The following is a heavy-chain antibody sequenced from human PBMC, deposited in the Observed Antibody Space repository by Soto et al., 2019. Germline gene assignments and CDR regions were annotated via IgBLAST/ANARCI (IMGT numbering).Heavy chain of an antibody. CDR3: ARAEEDSDYYYYGMDV. CDR1: GDLVPSNSVA. J-gene: IGHJ6*02. Sequence: SQTLSLTCVGSGDLVPSNSVAWNWVRQSPSRGLEWVGSTYYRPRWYSDYAVPVRSRIDINADTSKNQVSLQLNSVTPEDTAVYYCARAEEDSDYYYYGMDVWGQGTTVTVSS. V-gene: IGHV6-1*01. CDR2: TYYRPRWYS. D-gene: IGHD2-15*01.